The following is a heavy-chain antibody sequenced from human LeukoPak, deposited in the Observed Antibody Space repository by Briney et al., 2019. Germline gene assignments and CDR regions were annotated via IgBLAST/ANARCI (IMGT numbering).Heavy chain of an antibody. CDR2: ISSSSSYI. CDR1: GFTFSSYS. J-gene: IGHJ4*02. V-gene: IGHV3-21*01. CDR3: ARVTEAPCYFDY. Sequence: GGSLRLSCAASGFTFSSYSMNWVRQAPGKGLEWVSSISSSSSYIYYADSVKGRFTISRDNAKNSLYLQMNSLRAEDTAVYYCARVTEAPCYFDYWGQGTLVTVSS.